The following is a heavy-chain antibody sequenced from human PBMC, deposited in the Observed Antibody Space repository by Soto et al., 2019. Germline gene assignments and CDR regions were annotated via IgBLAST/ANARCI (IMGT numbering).Heavy chain of an antibody. CDR3: AREVATILSLTSSAGWFDP. V-gene: IGHV3-48*03. J-gene: IGHJ5*02. Sequence: EVQLVESGGGLVQPGGSLRLSCAASGFTFSSYEMNWVRQAPGKGLEWVSYISGSGNTIYYADSVKGRFTISRDNAKNSLFLQMNSLRAEDTAVYYCAREVATILSLTSSAGWFDPWGQGTLVTVSS. D-gene: IGHD5-12*01. CDR2: ISGSGNTI. CDR1: GFTFSSYE.